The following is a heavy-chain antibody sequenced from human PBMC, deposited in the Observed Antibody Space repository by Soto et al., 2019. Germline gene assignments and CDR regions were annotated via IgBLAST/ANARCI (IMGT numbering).Heavy chain of an antibody. J-gene: IGHJ4*02. CDR3: ARAYYYDSSGYYPLRGPSFDY. CDR1: GYTFTSYY. V-gene: IGHV1-46*03. Sequence: ASVKVSCKASGYTFTSYYMHWVRQAPGQGLEWMGIINPSGGSTSYAQKFQGRVTMTRDTSTSTVYMELSSLRSEDTAVYYCARAYYYDSSGYYPLRGPSFDYWGQGTLVT. CDR2: INPSGGST. D-gene: IGHD3-22*01.